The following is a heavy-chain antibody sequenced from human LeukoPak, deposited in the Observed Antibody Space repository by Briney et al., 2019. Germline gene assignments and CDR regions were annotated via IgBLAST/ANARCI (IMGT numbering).Heavy chain of an antibody. CDR3: ARGLGAVGETTGPAFDI. Sequence: PGGSLRLSCAASGFTFSNYGMHWVRQAPGGGLEWVAVIYYDGINKYYADSVKGRFTISRDNSKNTQYLQMNSLRVEDTAVYYCARGLGAVGETTGPAFDIWGQGTMVTVSS. J-gene: IGHJ3*02. D-gene: IGHD1-26*01. V-gene: IGHV3-33*01. CDR2: IYYDGINK. CDR1: GFTFSNYG.